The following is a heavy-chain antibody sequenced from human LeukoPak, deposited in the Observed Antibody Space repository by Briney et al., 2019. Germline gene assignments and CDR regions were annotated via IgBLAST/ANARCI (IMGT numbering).Heavy chain of an antibody. CDR2: INPNSGGT. CDR1: GYTFTGYY. V-gene: IGHV1-2*02. J-gene: IGHJ4*02. D-gene: IGHD5-12*01. CDR3: ARDDKEDIVATINFDH. Sequence: ASVKVSCKASGYTFTGYYMHWVRQAPGQGLEWMGWINPNSGGTNYAQKFQGRVTMTRDTSISTAYMELSRLRSDDTAVYYCARDDKEDIVATINFDHWGQGTLVTVSS.